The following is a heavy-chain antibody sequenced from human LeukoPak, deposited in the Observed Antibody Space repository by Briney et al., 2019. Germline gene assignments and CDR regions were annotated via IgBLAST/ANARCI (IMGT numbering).Heavy chain of an antibody. J-gene: IGHJ6*02. V-gene: IGHV3-11*01. Sequence: PGGSLRLSCVASGFTFSDYYMSWIRQAPGKGLEWLSYISSSDNTVYYADSVRGRLTISRDNAKNSLYLQMNTLRAEDTAVYYCARCPYYYAMDVWGQGTTVTVSS. CDR1: GFTFSDYY. CDR3: ARCPYYYAMDV. CDR2: ISSSDNTV.